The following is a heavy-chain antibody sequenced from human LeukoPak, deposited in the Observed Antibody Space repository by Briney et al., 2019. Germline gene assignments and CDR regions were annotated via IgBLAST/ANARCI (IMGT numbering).Heavy chain of an antibody. CDR1: GGTFSSYA. J-gene: IGHJ5*02. CDR3: SGTPIPTFGGGRNWFDP. Sequence: SVKVSCKASGGTFSSYAISWVRQAPGQGLEWMGGIIPIFGTANYAQKLQGRVTLTTEASTSTAFEGASSLRSEGKGVVYVSGTPIPTFGGGRNWFDPWGQGTLVTVSS. CDR2: IIPIFGTA. D-gene: IGHD3-16*01. V-gene: IGHV1-69*05.